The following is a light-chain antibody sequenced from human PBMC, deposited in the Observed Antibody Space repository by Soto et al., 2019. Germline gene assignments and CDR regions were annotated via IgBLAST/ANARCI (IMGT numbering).Light chain of an antibody. Sequence: DIQLTQSPSSLSASVGDRVTITCKASQDSSNYLNWYQQKPGKAPQLLIYDASNLETGVPSRFSGSGSGTDFTFTISSLQPEDIATYYCQQYDNLPRWTFGGGTKVEIK. CDR3: QQYDNLPRWT. V-gene: IGKV1-33*01. CDR2: DAS. J-gene: IGKJ4*01. CDR1: QDSSNY.